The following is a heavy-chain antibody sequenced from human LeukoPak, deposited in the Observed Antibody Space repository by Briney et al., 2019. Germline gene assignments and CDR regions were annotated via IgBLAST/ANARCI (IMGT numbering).Heavy chain of an antibody. Sequence: GGPLQISFQGSGSTFNNYWISGVRQLPGKGLEGMGRIDTSDSYTKYSPPFQGHVTMSVKNSINTAYLQWSSLKASDSAMYYCARRDSSSRYEDNWGQGTLVTVSS. D-gene: IGHD6-13*01. CDR2: IDTSDSYT. J-gene: IGHJ4*02. CDR3: ARRDSSSRYEDN. CDR1: GSTFNNYW. V-gene: IGHV5-10-1*01.